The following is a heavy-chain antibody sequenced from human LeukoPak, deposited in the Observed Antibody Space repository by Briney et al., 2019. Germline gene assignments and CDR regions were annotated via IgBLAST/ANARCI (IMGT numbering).Heavy chain of an antibody. V-gene: IGHV4-59*02. J-gene: IGHJ4*02. CDR3: ARGWNYGDY. CDR1: GGSVSSYY. CDR2: VSYTGDA. Sequence: SETLSLTCTVPGGSVSSYYWSWIRQPPGKGLEWIGYVSYTGDASQNPSLRGRVTMSVDTSNNQVSLELSSVTAADTAVYYCARGWNYGDYWGQGTLVTVSS. D-gene: IGHD3-3*01.